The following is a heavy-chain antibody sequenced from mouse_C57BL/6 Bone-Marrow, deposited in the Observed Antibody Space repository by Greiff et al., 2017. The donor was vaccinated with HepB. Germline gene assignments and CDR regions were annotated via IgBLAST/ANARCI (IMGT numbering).Heavy chain of an antibody. J-gene: IGHJ2*01. D-gene: IGHD1-1*01. CDR2: INSDGGST. CDR3: ASPPFITTVVALDY. CDR1: EYEFPSHD. V-gene: IGHV5-2*01. Sequence: DVHLVESGGGLVQPGESLKLSCESNEYEFPSHDMSWVRKTPEKRLELVAAINSDGGSTYYPDTMERRFIISRDNTKKTLYLQMSSLRSEDTALYYCASPPFITTVVALDYWGQGTTLTVSS.